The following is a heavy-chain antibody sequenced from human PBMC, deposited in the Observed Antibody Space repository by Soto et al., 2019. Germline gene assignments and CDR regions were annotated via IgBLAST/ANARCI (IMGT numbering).Heavy chain of an antibody. D-gene: IGHD3-9*01. Sequence: GSLRLSCAASGFIFSSYTMNWVRQAPGKGLEWVSSISSSSSYIYYADSVKGRFTISRDNAKNSLYLQMNSLRAEDTAVYYCARDQYSTGYSFPFHYWGQGTPVTVSS. CDR2: ISSSSSYI. CDR3: ARDQYSTGYSFPFHY. V-gene: IGHV3-21*01. J-gene: IGHJ4*02. CDR1: GFIFSSYT.